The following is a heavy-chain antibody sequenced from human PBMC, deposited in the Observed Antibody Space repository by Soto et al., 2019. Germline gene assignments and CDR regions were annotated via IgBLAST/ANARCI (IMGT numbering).Heavy chain of an antibody. CDR1: GGTFSSYA. J-gene: IGHJ4*02. CDR2: IIPIFGTA. Sequence: QVQLVQSGAEVKKPGSSVKVSCKASGGTFSSYAISWVRQAPGQGLEWMGGIIPIFGTANYAQKFQGRVPITADESTCTAYMERSSLRSEDTAVYYCARAGDSGYDWDYWGQGTLVTVSS. V-gene: IGHV1-69*12. CDR3: ARAGDSGYDWDY. D-gene: IGHD5-12*01.